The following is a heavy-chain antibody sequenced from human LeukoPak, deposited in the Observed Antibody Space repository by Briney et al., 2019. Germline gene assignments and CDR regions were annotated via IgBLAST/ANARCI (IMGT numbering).Heavy chain of an antibody. V-gene: IGHV3-23*01. Sequence: GGSLRLSCEASGFTFSRYAMSWVRLAPGKGLEWVSSISGTGESTYYSDSVKGRFSISRDNSKNTLYLQMYRLRVDDTAVFYCAKPVGATTFLYLYWGQGTLVTVSS. CDR2: ISGTGEST. CDR3: AKPVGATTFLYLY. J-gene: IGHJ4*02. CDR1: GFTFSRYA. D-gene: IGHD1-26*01.